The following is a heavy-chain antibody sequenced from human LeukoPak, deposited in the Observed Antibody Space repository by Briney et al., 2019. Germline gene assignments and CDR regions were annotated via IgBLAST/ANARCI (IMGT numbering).Heavy chain of an antibody. V-gene: IGHV4-59*01. CDR1: GGSISSYY. CDR3: ARVVKFSDSSSSYGISYYYMDV. CDR2: IYYSGST. J-gene: IGHJ6*03. Sequence: PSETLSLTCTVSGGSISSYYWSWIRQPPGKGLDWIGYIYYSGSTNYNPSLKSRVTISVDTSKNQFSLKLSSVTAADTAVYYCARVVKFSDSSSSYGISYYYMDVWGKGTTVIVSS. D-gene: IGHD6-13*01.